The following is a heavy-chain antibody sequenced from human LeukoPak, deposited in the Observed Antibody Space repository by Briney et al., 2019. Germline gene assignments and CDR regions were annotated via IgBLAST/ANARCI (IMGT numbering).Heavy chain of an antibody. CDR2: IYGGDNT. D-gene: IGHD2/OR15-2a*01. CDR3: AGEYEGNLAFAI. Sequence: PGGSLRLSCAGSGFTVSTHYMSWVRQAPRRGLEGVSLIYGGDNTYYADSVKGRLTISRDDSKNMVYLQMNSLRAADTAVYYCAGEYEGNLAFAIWGQGTMVTVSS. CDR1: GFTVSTHY. J-gene: IGHJ3*02. V-gene: IGHV3-66*01.